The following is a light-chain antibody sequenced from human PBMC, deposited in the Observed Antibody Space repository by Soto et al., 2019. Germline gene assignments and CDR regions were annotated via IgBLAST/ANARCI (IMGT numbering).Light chain of an antibody. CDR2: GAS. CDR3: QQYGSFRFT. V-gene: IGKV3-20*01. J-gene: IGKJ3*01. Sequence: EIVLTQPPGTLSLSPGERATLSCRASQSVSSSYLAWYQQKPGQAPRLLIYGASSRATGIPDRFSGSGSGTDFTLTISRLEPEDFAVYYCQQYGSFRFTFGPGTKVDIK. CDR1: QSVSSSY.